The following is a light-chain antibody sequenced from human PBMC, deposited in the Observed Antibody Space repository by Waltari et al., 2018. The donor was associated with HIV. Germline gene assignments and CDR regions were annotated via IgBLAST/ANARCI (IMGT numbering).Light chain of an antibody. J-gene: IGKJ1*01. Sequence: DIQMTQSPSSLSASVGDRVTVTCRANHTISRFLNWYQHKPGKAPNLLISSASNLYSGVPSRFGGSGSGTDFALTISSLQPEDFAVYYCQQTYSGPWTFGQGTKIDIK. CDR2: SAS. CDR1: HTISRF. V-gene: IGKV1-39*01. CDR3: QQTYSGPWT.